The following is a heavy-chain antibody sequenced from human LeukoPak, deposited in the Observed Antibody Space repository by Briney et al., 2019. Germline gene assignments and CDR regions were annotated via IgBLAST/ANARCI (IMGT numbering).Heavy chain of an antibody. CDR3: AKPRTVTTGGLFDY. CDR2: ISGSGGST. J-gene: IGHJ4*02. Sequence: PGGSLRLSCAASGFTFSTYWMSWVRQAPGKGLEWVSAISGSGGSTYYADSVKGRFTISRDNSKNTLYLQMNSLRAEDTAVYYCAKPRTVTTGGLFDYWGQGTLVTVSS. CDR1: GFTFSTYW. V-gene: IGHV3-23*01. D-gene: IGHD4-17*01.